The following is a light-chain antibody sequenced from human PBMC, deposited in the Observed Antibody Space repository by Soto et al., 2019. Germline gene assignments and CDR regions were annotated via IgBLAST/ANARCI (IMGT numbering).Light chain of an antibody. CDR1: SSDVGGYNY. V-gene: IGLV2-14*01. J-gene: IGLJ2*01. CDR2: DVS. Sequence: QSALTQPASVSGSPGQSITISCTGTSSDVGGYNYVSWYQQHPGKAPKLMIYDVSNRPSGVSNRFSGSKSGNTASLTISGLQAEAAADYYCSSYTSSSTPVVLGGGTKLTVL. CDR3: SSYTSSSTPVV.